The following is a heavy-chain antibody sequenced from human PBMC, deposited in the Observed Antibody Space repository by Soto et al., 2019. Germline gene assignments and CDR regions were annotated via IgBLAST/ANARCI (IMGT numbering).Heavy chain of an antibody. CDR3: ARLDA. V-gene: IGHV1-46*03. CDR1: GYTFTNSD. D-gene: IGHD2-8*01. J-gene: IGHJ4*02. CDR2: INAGDGST. Sequence: GASVKVSCKDSGYTFTNSDMYWLRQAPGQGLEWMGLINAGDGSTNYSQKFQGRVTMTRDTSTSTVYMELSSLRSEDTAVYYCARLDAWGQGTLVTVSS.